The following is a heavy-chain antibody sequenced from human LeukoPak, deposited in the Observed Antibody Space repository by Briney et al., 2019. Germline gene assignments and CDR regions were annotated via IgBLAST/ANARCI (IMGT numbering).Heavy chain of an antibody. Sequence: PGGSLRLSCAASGFTFSGYWMHWVRQAPGKGLVWVSHIDSDGSSTRYADSVKGRFTISRDNAKNTLYLQMNSLRAEDTAVYYCAGRAELGRGFDCWGLGTLVTVSS. D-gene: IGHD7-27*01. CDR3: AGRAELGRGFDC. V-gene: IGHV3-74*01. CDR2: IDSDGSST. J-gene: IGHJ4*02. CDR1: GFTFSGYW.